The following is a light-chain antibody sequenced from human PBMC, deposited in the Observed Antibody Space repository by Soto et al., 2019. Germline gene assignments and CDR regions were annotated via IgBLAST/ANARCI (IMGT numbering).Light chain of an antibody. Sequence: EIVLTQSPATLSLSPGERATLSCRASQRVSDYLAWYQQKPGQPPRLLIYDTSNRATGIPARFSGSGSGTDFTLTISGLEPADLGVYYCQQRHNWPITFGQGTRLEIK. J-gene: IGKJ5*01. CDR1: QRVSDY. CDR2: DTS. V-gene: IGKV3-11*01. CDR3: QQRHNWPIT.